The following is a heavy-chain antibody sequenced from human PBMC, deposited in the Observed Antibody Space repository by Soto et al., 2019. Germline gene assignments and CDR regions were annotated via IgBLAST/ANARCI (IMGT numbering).Heavy chain of an antibody. D-gene: IGHD6-19*01. V-gene: IGHV1-69*01. J-gene: IGHJ3*02. CDR1: GGTFSSYA. CDR2: IIPIFGTA. CDR3: ARGIAVAGHDAFDI. Sequence: QVQLVQSGAEVKKPGSSVKVSCKASGGTFSSYAISWVRQAPGQGLEWMGGIIPIFGTANYAQKFQGRVTITADESTSTAYIELSILRSEDTAVYYCARGIAVAGHDAFDIWGQGTMVTVSS.